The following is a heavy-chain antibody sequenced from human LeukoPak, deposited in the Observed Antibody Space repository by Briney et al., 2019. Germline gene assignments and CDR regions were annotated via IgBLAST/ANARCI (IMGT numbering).Heavy chain of an antibody. CDR1: GFTFSSYW. V-gene: IGHV3-7*01. CDR3: AVIGRGADYWYFDL. CDR2: IKQDGSEK. Sequence: PGGSLRLSCAASGFTFSSYWMSWVRQAPGKGLEWVANIKQDGSEKYYVDSVKGRFTISRDNAKNSLYLQMNSLRAEDTAVYYCAVIGRGADYWYFDLWGRGTLVTVSS. J-gene: IGHJ2*01. D-gene: IGHD1-1*01.